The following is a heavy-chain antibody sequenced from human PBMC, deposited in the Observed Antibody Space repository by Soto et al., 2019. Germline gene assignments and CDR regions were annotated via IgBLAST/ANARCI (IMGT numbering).Heavy chain of an antibody. V-gene: IGHV4-34*01. CDR3: ARGRMADSSGYLDYFDY. CDR1: GGSFRGHY. Sequence: PSETLSLTCAVYGGSFRGHYWSWIRQPPGKRLEWIGEINHSGSTNYNPSLKSRVTISVDTSKNQFSLKLSSVTAADTAVYYCARGRMADSSGYLDYFDYWGQGTLGTVSS. D-gene: IGHD3-22*01. J-gene: IGHJ4*02. CDR2: INHSGST.